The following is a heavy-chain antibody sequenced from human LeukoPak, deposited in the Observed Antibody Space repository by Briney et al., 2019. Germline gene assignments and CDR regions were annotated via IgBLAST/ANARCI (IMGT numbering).Heavy chain of an antibody. D-gene: IGHD6-13*01. J-gene: IGHJ5*02. CDR2: IYYSGST. CDR1: GGSISSYY. CDR3: ARAILSSSWYGPHNWFDP. Sequence: SETLSLTCTVSGGSISSYYWSWIRQPPGKGLEWIGYIYYSGSTNYNPSLKSRVTISVDTSKNQFSLKLSSVTAADTAVYYCARAILSSSWYGPHNWFDPWGQGTLVTVSS. V-gene: IGHV4-59*08.